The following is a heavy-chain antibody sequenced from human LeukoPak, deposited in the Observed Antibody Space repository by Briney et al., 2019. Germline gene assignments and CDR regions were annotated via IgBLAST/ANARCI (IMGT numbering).Heavy chain of an antibody. D-gene: IGHD6-6*01. V-gene: IGHV3-33*01. CDR2: IWYDGSNK. Sequence: PGGSLRLSCAASGFTFSSYGMHWVRQAPGKGLEWVAVIWYDGSNKYYADSVKGRFTISRDNSKNTLYLQMNSLRAEDTAVYYCAREDEYSSSSDPYYYYGMDVWGQGTTVTVSS. CDR3: AREDEYSSSSDPYYYYGMDV. J-gene: IGHJ6*02. CDR1: GFTFSSYG.